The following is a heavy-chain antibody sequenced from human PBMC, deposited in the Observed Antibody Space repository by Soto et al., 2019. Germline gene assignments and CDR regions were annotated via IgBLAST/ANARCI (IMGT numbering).Heavy chain of an antibody. Sequence: SVKVSCKASRVAFSKFIVTWVRQAPGLGLEWVGGIIPIFGTANYAQKFQGRVTITADESTSTSCMEVNNLRSEDTAVYYCAKVRYSSPMGYYYGMDVWGQGTTVTVSS. CDR1: RVAFSKFI. CDR3: AKVRYSSPMGYYYGMDV. CDR2: IIPIFGTA. V-gene: IGHV1-69*13. J-gene: IGHJ6*02. D-gene: IGHD6-19*01.